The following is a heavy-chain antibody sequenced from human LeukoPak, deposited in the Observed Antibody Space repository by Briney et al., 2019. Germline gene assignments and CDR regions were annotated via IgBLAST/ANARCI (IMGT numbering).Heavy chain of an antibody. J-gene: IGHJ4*02. D-gene: IGHD1-26*01. CDR3: ASLGWESAW. V-gene: IGHV1-46*01. CDR1: GYTFTSYG. CDR2: INPSGGST. Sequence: ASVKVPCKASGYTFTSYGISWVRQAPGQGLEWMGIINPSGGSTTYAQKFQGRVTMTRDTSTSTVYMEVSSLRSEDTAVYYCASLGWESAWWGQGTLVTVSS.